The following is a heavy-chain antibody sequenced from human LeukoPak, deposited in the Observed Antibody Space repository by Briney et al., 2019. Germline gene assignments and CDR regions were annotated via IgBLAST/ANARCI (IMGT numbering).Heavy chain of an antibody. J-gene: IGHJ4*02. V-gene: IGHV4-39*01. D-gene: IGHD3-3*01. Sequence: SETLSLTCTVSGGSISTSDYYWTWIPQPPGKGLEWIGSVHYIGTTYSSPSLKSRFTMSVDPSKNQFSLKLTSVTAADTAVYYCGRITIFGVVDYWGQGTLVTVSS. CDR1: GGSISTSDYY. CDR3: GRITIFGVVDY. CDR2: VHYIGTT.